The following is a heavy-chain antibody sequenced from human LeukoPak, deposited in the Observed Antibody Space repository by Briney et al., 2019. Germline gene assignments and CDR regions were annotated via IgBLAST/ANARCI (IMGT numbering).Heavy chain of an antibody. CDR3: ARDSYQDYYGRFDP. CDR1: GFSFSNHG. Sequence: GGSLRLSCAASGFSFSNHGMHWVRQAPGKRLEWVAVIWDDGNNKRYANSVNGRFTISRDNSENALYLQMNGLTAEDTAMYYCARDSYQDYYGRFDPWGQGTLVIVSS. CDR2: IWDDGNNK. V-gene: IGHV3-33*01. D-gene: IGHD3-10*01. J-gene: IGHJ5*02.